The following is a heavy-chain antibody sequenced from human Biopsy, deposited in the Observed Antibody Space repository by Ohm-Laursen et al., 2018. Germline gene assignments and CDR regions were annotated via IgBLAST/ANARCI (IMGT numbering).Heavy chain of an antibody. Sequence: ASVKVSCKASGHTLTGHYMHWVRQAPGQGLEWMGWINTNSGDTEYAENFQGRVTMTRDTSISTAYMELSRLRSDDTAVYYCARLTRSTPTTGVWGQGTLVTVSS. CDR1: GHTLTGHY. V-gene: IGHV1-2*02. CDR2: INTNSGDT. CDR3: ARLTRSTPTTGV. J-gene: IGHJ4*02. D-gene: IGHD2-8*01.